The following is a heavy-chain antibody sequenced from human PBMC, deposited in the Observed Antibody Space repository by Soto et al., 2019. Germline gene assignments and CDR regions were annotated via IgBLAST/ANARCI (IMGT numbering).Heavy chain of an antibody. CDR3: ARDSSTTGYYGLDV. Sequence: GGSLRLSCAASGFTVKNCQMNWVRQAPGKGLEWVSVIYSGGVTYYPDSVKGRFTIIRDTSRNSVYLQMNSLRADDTAIYYCARDSSTTGYYGLDVWGQGTTVTVSS. CDR1: GFTVKNCQ. J-gene: IGHJ6*02. V-gene: IGHV3-53*01. CDR2: IYSGGVT.